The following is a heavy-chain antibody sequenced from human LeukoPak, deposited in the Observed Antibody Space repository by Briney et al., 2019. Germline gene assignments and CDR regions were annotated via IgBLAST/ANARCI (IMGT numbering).Heavy chain of an antibody. Sequence: GGSLRLSCAASGFTFSTYWMHWVRQAPGKGLEWVSAISGSGGSTYYADSVKGRFTISRDNSKNTLYLQMNSLRAEDTAVYYCAKGNWNVRYWGQGTLVTVSS. V-gene: IGHV3-23*01. CDR3: AKGNWNVRY. CDR2: ISGSGGST. J-gene: IGHJ4*02. D-gene: IGHD1-1*01. CDR1: GFTFSTYW.